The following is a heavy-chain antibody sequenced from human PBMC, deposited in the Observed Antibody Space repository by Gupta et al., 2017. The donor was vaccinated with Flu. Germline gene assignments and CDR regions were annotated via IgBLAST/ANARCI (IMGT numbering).Heavy chain of an antibody. D-gene: IGHD1-26*01. V-gene: IGHV1-18*01. CDR2: ISGYNGNT. J-gene: IGHJ5*02. Sequence: PGQGLEWMGWISGYNGNTNFAENFQGRVTMTTDTSTSTAYMELRSLRSDDTAVYYCARDVEARGQPIVSPNWRSRNDHWGQGTLVTVSS. CDR3: ARDVEARGQPIVSPNWRSRNDH.